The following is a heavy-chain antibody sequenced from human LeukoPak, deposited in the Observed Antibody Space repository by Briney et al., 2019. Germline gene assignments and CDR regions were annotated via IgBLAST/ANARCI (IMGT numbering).Heavy chain of an antibody. CDR1: GYTFTGDY. J-gene: IGHJ4*02. CDR2: INPNSGGT. V-gene: IGHV1-2*02. CDR3: ASIYCSSTSCLDYFDY. Sequence: GASVKVSCKASGYTFTGDYMHWVRQAPGQGLEWMGWINPNSGGTNYAQKFQGRVTMTRDTSISTAYMELSRLRSDDTAVYYCASIYCSSTSCLDYFDYWGQGTLVTVSS. D-gene: IGHD2-2*01.